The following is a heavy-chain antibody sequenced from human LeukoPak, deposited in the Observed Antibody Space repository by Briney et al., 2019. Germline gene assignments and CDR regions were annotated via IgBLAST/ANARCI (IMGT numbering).Heavy chain of an antibody. D-gene: IGHD3-16*02. CDR2: ILWDDDK. Sequence: ESGPALVKPTQTLTLTCTFSGFSLTTNGMCVSWIRQPPGKALEWPAPILWDDDKYYSTSLKTRLAISKDASKNRVVLTMTYMDPEDTATYYCARTQMSYDYVWGSYRQYYFDYWGQGVPVTVSS. V-gene: IGHV2-70*13. CDR3: ARTQMSYDYVWGSYRQYYFDY. CDR1: GFSLTTNGMC. J-gene: IGHJ4*02.